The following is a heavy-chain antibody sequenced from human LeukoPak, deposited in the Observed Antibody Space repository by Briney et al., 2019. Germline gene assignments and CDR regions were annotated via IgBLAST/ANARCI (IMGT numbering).Heavy chain of an antibody. CDR1: GFTFDDYG. D-gene: IGHD3-22*01. V-gene: IGHV4-34*01. J-gene: IGHJ6*03. CDR2: INHSGST. Sequence: GSLRLSCAASGFTFDDYGMSWIRQPPGKGLEWIGEINHSGSTNYNPSLKSRVTISVDTSKNQFSLKLSSVTAADTAVYYCARARGYDYDSSGYYYYYYYYVDVWGKGTTVTVSS. CDR3: ARARGYDYDSSGYYYYYYYYVDV.